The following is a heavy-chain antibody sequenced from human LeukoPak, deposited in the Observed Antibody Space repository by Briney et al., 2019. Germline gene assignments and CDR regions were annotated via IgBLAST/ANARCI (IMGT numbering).Heavy chain of an antibody. CDR2: IIPIFGTA. CDR1: GGTFSSYA. V-gene: IGHV1-69*01. Sequence: SVKVSCKASGGTFSSYAISWVRQAPGQGLEWMGGIIPIFGTADYAQKFQGRVTITADESTSTAYMELSSLRSEDTAVYYCARGQSSSSLIDPWGQGTLVTVSS. CDR3: ARGQSSSSLIDP. J-gene: IGHJ5*02. D-gene: IGHD6-6*01.